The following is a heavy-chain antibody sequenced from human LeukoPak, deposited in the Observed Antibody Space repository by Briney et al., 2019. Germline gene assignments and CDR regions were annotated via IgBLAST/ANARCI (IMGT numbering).Heavy chain of an antibody. CDR1: GYSISSGYY. CDR2: IYHSGST. Sequence: SETLSLTCTVSGYSISSGYYWGWIRQPPGKGLEWIGSIYHSGSTYYNPSLKSRVTISVDTSKNQFSLKLSSVTAADTAVYYCARPRTAARLYNWFDPWGQGTLVTVSS. D-gene: IGHD6-6*01. V-gene: IGHV4-38-2*02. J-gene: IGHJ5*02. CDR3: ARPRTAARLYNWFDP.